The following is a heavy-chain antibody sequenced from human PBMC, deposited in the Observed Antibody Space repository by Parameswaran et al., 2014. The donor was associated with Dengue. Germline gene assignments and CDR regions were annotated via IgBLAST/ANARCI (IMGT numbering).Heavy chain of an antibody. D-gene: IGHD1-26*01. Sequence: RWIRQPPGKGLEWVSTIYDGGNTYYADSVKGRFTVSRHSSENTLYLQMSGLRAEDTALYYCATVLLPRGKIFECWGQGTQVTVSS. CDR3: ATVLLPRGKIFEC. CDR2: IYDGGNT. V-gene: IGHV3-53*04. J-gene: IGHJ4*02.